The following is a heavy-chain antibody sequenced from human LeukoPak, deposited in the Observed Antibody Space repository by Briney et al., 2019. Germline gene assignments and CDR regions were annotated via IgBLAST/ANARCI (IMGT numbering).Heavy chain of an antibody. CDR2: ISYDGSNK. V-gene: IGHV3-30*14. J-gene: IGHJ4*02. CDR3: VRGTGY. Sequence: PGGSLRLSCAASGFTFSSYAMSWVRQAPGKGLEWVAVISYDGSNKYYADSVKGRFTISRDNSKNTLYLQMSSLRADDTAVYYCVRGTGYWGQGTLVTVSS. CDR1: GFTFSSYA.